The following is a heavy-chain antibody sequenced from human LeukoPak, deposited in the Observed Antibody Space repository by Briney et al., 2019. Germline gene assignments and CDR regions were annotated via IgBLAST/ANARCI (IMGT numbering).Heavy chain of an antibody. CDR2: INHSGRT. Sequence: SETLSLTCVVYGGFFSTDYWSWVRQPPGKGLEWIGEINHSGRTNYNPSLKSRVTISVDTPKNQFALKLTSVTAADPAVYYCARTGEFVGYFDLWGRGTLVTVSS. D-gene: IGHD3-10*01. CDR1: GGFFSTDY. V-gene: IGHV4-34*01. J-gene: IGHJ2*01. CDR3: ARTGEFVGYFDL.